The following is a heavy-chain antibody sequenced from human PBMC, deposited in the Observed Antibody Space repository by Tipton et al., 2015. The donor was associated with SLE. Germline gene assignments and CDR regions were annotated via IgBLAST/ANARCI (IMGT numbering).Heavy chain of an antibody. V-gene: IGHV4-59*08. CDR2: VYHTGAS. J-gene: IGHJ4*02. D-gene: IGHD6-19*01. CDR1: GDSINGRY. CDR3: ARHERWPHFDY. Sequence: TLSLTCTVSGDSINGRYWSWIRQPPGKGLEYIGYVYHTGASIYNPSLKSRVTISIDTSKNQFSPKLSAMTAADTAVYYCARHERWPHFDYWGQGTLVTVSS.